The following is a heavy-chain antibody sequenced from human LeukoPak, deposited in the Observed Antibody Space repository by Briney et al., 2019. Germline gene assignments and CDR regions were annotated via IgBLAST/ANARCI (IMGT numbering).Heavy chain of an antibody. CDR1: GGSFSGYY. J-gene: IGHJ4*02. V-gene: IGHV4-34*01. CDR2: INHSGST. D-gene: IGHD3-10*01. CDR3: ARGLYYYGSGSYRFDY. Sequence: SETLSLTCAVYGGSFSGYYWSWIRQPPGKGLEWIGEINHSGSTNYNPSLKSRVTISVDTSKNQFSLKLSSVTAADTAVYYCARGLYYYGSGSYRFDYWGQGTLVTVSS.